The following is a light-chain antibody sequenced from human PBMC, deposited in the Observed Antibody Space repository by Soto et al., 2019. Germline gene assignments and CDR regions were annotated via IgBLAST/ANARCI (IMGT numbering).Light chain of an antibody. CDR1: QSVRSNY. CDR2: GAS. CDR3: QQRSNWPPIT. Sequence: IGVTLSLGALSLTPGERATLSCSASQSVRSNYLAWYQQRPGQTPRLLIYGASTRATGVPARFSGSGSGTEFTLTISSLEPEDFAVYYCQQRSNWPPITFAQGTRLEIK. V-gene: IGKV3-11*01. J-gene: IGKJ5*01.